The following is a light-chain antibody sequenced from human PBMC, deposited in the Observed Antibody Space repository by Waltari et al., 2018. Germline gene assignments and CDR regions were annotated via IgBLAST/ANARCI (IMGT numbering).Light chain of an antibody. Sequence: DLVMTQSPLSLPVTPGEPASIPCRSSQSLLHSNGYNYLDWYLQKPGQSPQLLIYLGSNRASGVPDRFSGSGSGTDFTLKISRVEAEDVGVYYCMQALQTPRFGQGTRLEIK. J-gene: IGKJ5*01. V-gene: IGKV2-28*01. CDR3: MQALQTPR. CDR2: LGS. CDR1: QSLLHSNGYNY.